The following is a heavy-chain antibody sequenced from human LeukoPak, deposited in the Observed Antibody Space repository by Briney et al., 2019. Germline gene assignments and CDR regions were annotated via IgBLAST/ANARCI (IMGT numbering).Heavy chain of an antibody. D-gene: IGHD1/OR15-1a*01. CDR1: GFSFSTNW. CDR3: LREVGTATPAN. CDR2: LNPDGDTT. V-gene: IGHV3-74*01. Sequence: GGSLRLSCAASGFSFSTNWMHWVRQAPGKGLVWVSRLNPDGDTTGYADSVKGRFTISRDNAKNTLYLQMNSVTAEDTALYYWLREVGTATPANWGQGTLVTVSS. J-gene: IGHJ4*02.